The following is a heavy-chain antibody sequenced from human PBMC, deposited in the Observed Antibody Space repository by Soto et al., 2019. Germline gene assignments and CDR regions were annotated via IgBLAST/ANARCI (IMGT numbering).Heavy chain of an antibody. CDR1: GGSITTGGYY. D-gene: IGHD2-15*01. V-gene: IGHV4-31*03. Sequence: SETLSLTCTVSGGSITTGGYYWSWIRQLPGKGLEWIGHRYYSESTYYNPSLKSRVSISLDTSKNQFSLKLSFVTAADTAMYYCARTKCSGGSCYSWSLDYWGQGTPVTSPQ. J-gene: IGHJ4*02. CDR3: ARTKCSGGSCYSWSLDY. CDR2: RYYSEST.